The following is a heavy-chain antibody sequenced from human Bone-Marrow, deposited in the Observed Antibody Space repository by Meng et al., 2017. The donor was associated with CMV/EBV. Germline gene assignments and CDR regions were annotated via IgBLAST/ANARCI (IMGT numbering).Heavy chain of an antibody. Sequence: GGSLRLSCAASGLTFDDYGMSWVRQAPGKGLEWVSGINWNGGSTGYADSVKGRFTISRDNAKNSLYLQMNSLRAEDTALYYCARDVLSEGPHYYYGMDVWGQGTTVTVSS. CDR3: ARDVLSEGPHYYYGMDV. CDR1: GLTFDDYG. J-gene: IGHJ6*02. CDR2: INWNGGST. D-gene: IGHD3-10*02. V-gene: IGHV3-20*04.